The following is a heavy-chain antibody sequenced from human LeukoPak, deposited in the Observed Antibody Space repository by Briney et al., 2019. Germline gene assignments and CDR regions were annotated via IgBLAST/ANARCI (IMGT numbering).Heavy chain of an antibody. Sequence: SVKVSCKASGGTFSSYAISWVRQAPGQGLEWMGRIIPILGIANYAQKFQGRVTITADKSTSTAYMELSSLRSEDTAVYYCARGGSHLTGYNARYYFDYWGQGTLVTVSS. V-gene: IGHV1-69*04. J-gene: IGHJ4*02. CDR2: IIPILGIA. CDR3: ARGGSHLTGYNARYYFDY. CDR1: GGTFSSYA. D-gene: IGHD3-9*01.